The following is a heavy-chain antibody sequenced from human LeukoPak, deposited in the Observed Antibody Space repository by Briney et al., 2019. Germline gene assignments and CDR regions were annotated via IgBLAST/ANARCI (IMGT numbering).Heavy chain of an antibody. CDR3: TTQYCSSTTCLYPFDY. CDR1: GFIVSSNY. Sequence: GGSLRLSCAVSGFIVSSNYMTWVRQAPGKGLEWVGHIKRKTEAGTTDYAAPVKGRFAISRDDSENTLYLQMNSLKTEDTAMYYCTTQYCSSTTCLYPFDYWGQGTLVTVSS. CDR2: IKRKTEAGTT. J-gene: IGHJ4*02. D-gene: IGHD2-2*01. V-gene: IGHV3-15*01.